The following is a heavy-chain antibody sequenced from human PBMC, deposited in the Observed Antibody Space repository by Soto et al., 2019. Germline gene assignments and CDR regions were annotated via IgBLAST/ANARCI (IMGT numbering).Heavy chain of an antibody. CDR3: ARDTHKKYSSSSKDYYYYMDV. CDR2: IYYSGST. Sequence: SETLSLTCTVSGGSISSGGYYWSWIRQHPGKGLEWIGYIYYSGSTYYNPSLKSRVTISVDTSKNQFSLKLSSVTAADTAVYYCARDTHKKYSSSSKDYYYYMDVWGKGTTVNVSS. D-gene: IGHD6-6*01. V-gene: IGHV4-31*03. CDR1: GGSISSGGYY. J-gene: IGHJ6*03.